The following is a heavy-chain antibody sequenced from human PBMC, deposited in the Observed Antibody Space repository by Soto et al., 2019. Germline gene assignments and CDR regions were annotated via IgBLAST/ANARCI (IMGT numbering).Heavy chain of an antibody. Sequence: GGSLRLSCADSGFTLSNAWMSWFRQAPGKGLEWVARIKSETDGGTTDYTAPVKGRFTISRDDSTNTLYLQINSLKTQDTAVYYCTTDRRITLAQFDYWGQGTLVTV. CDR3: TTDRRITLAQFDY. CDR2: IKSETDGGTT. J-gene: IGHJ4*02. D-gene: IGHD1-20*01. V-gene: IGHV3-15*01. CDR1: GFTLSNAW.